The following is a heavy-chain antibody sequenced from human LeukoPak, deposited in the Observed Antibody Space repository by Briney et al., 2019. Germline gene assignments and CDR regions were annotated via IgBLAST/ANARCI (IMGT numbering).Heavy chain of an antibody. CDR3: ARAYGGYSYGYDY. CDR2: IYYSGST. CDR1: GGSISSRNW. Sequence: PSETLSLTCAVSGGSISSRNWWSWVRQPPGKGLEWIGYIYYSGSTYYNPSLKSRVTISVDTSKNQFSLKLSSVTAADTAVYYCARAYGGYSYGYDYWGQGTLVTVSS. J-gene: IGHJ4*02. D-gene: IGHD5-18*01. V-gene: IGHV4-4*02.